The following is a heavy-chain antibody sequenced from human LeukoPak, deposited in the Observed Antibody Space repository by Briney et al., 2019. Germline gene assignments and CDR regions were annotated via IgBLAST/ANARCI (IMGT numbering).Heavy chain of an antibody. J-gene: IGHJ4*02. CDR2: ISAYNGNT. CDR1: GYTFISYG. D-gene: IGHD3-10*01. Sequence: GASVNVSCKASGYTFISYGISWVGPAPGKGLEWMGWISAYNGNTNYAQKLQGRVTMTTDTSTSTAYMELRSLRSDDTAVYYCSLMVRGVISAPFDYWGQGTLVTVSS. CDR3: SLMVRGVISAPFDY. V-gene: IGHV1-18*01.